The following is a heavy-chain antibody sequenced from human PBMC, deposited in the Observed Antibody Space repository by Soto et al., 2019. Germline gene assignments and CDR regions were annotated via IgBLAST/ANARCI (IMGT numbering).Heavy chain of an antibody. CDR3: AHTNYDILTGYYPRIYFHH. CDR2: IYWDDNK. Sequence: SGPTLVNPTQTLTLTCTLSGFSLDTSGVGVGWNRQPPGKTLERLSLIYWDDNKRYSPSLKSRLTITKDTSKSQVVLTMTNMDPVDTGTYYCAHTNYDILTGYYPRIYFHHWGQGTLVTVSS. V-gene: IGHV2-5*02. CDR1: GFSLDTSGVG. D-gene: IGHD3-9*01. J-gene: IGHJ1*01.